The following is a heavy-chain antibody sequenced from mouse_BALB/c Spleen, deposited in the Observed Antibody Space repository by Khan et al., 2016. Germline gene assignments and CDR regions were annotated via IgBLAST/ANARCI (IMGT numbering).Heavy chain of an antibody. CDR2: INPYNDGT. CDR3: AIYRYDVWARDY. V-gene: IGHV1S136*01. Sequence: VQLQQSGPELVKPGASVKMSCKASGYTFTSYVMHWVKQKPGQGLEWIGYINPYNDGTKYNEKFKGQATLTSDKSSSTAYMSLRTLTSQDSAVYYCAIYRYDVWARDYWGQGTSVTVSS. J-gene: IGHJ4*01. CDR1: GYTFTSYV. D-gene: IGHD2-14*01.